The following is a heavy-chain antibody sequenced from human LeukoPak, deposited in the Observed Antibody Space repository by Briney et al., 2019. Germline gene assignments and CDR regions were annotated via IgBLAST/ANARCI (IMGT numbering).Heavy chain of an antibody. V-gene: IGHV3-11*03. J-gene: IGHJ6*02. Sequence: GGSLRLSCAASGFTFSTFYMSWVHQAPGKGLEWVSYISGSGDYTLYATSVKGRFTISRDNANESAYLEMSNLRAEDTAVYYCRSVPFGYGMDVWGQGTTVIVSS. CDR3: RSVPFGYGMDV. CDR1: GFTFSTFY. CDR2: ISGSGDYT. D-gene: IGHD3-3*01.